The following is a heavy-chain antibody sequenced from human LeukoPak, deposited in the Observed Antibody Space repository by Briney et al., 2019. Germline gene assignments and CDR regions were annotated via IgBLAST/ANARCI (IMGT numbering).Heavy chain of an antibody. CDR2: ITSSSNYI. V-gene: IGHV3-21*01. J-gene: IGHJ4*02. Sequence: GGSLRLSCAASGFTFSIYSMNWVRQAPGKGLEWLSSITSSSNYIYYADSVKVRFTISRDNVQNSLYLQMNSLRAEDTAMYYCARDRGYFDNWGQGTLVTVSS. CDR3: ARDRGYFDN. CDR1: GFTFSIYS.